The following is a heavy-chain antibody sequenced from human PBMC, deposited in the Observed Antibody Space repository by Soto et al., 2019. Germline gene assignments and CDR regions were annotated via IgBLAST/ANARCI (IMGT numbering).Heavy chain of an antibody. Sequence: QVQLVESGGGVVQPGRSLKLSCAASGFTFSNYAIHWVRQAPGKGLEWVAVIASDGKDKRYADSVKGRFTISRDNSKNTVYLQMISLRGEDIAVYFCAKDGAIAAADYFFDSWGQGSLVTVSS. CDR1: GFTFSNYA. J-gene: IGHJ4*02. D-gene: IGHD6-13*01. CDR3: AKDGAIAAADYFFDS. CDR2: IASDGKDK. V-gene: IGHV3-30*18.